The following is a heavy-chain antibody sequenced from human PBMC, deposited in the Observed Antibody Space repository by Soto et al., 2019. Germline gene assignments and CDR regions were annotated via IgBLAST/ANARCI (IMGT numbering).Heavy chain of an antibody. Sequence: TCTVSGDSITSNSYFWAWIRQPPGKGLEWIGSIYYSGTTYYNPSLKSRVTISVDRSKNQFSLKLSSVTAADTAVYYCARHFSVDYFDPWGQGTLVTVSS. CDR1: GDSITSNSYF. V-gene: IGHV4-39*01. CDR3: ARHFSVDYFDP. J-gene: IGHJ4*02. CDR2: IYYSGTT.